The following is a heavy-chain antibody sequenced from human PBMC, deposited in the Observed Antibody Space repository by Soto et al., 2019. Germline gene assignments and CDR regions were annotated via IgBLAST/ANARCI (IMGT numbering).Heavy chain of an antibody. J-gene: IGHJ4*02. CDR3: ARSIGGYVWGSYVPYYFDY. CDR2: IIPIFGTA. CDR1: GGTFSSYA. D-gene: IGHD3-16*01. Sequence: ASVKVSCKASGGTFSSYAISWVRQAPGQGLEWMGGIIPIFGTANYAQKFQGRVTITADKSTSTAYMELSSLRSEDTAVYYCARSIGGYVWGSYVPYYFDYWGQGTLVTVSS. V-gene: IGHV1-69*06.